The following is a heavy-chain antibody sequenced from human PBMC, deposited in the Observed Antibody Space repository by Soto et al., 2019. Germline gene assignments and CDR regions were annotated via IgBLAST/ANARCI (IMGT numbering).Heavy chain of an antibody. V-gene: IGHV1-69*13. CDR2: IIPIFGTA. J-gene: IGHJ6*02. CDR1: GGTFSSYA. Sequence: GASVKVSCKASGGTFSSYAISWVRQAPGQGLEWMGGIIPIFGTANYAQKFQGRVTITADESTSTAYMELSSLRSEDTAVYYCATRLGYCSGGSCYPEEYYGMDVWGQGTTVTVSS. CDR3: ATRLGYCSGGSCYPEEYYGMDV. D-gene: IGHD2-15*01.